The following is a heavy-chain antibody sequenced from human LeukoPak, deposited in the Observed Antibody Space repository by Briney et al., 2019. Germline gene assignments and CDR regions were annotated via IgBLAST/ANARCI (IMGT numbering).Heavy chain of an antibody. CDR1: GFTFSSYA. V-gene: IGHV3-23*01. J-gene: IGHJ3*02. Sequence: TGGSLRLSCAASGFTFSSYAMSWVRQAPGKGLEWVSAISGSGGSTYYADSVKGRFTISRDNSKNTLYLQMNSLRAEDTAVYYCAKDRIWFGEPFDIWGQGTMVTVSS. CDR2: ISGSGGST. D-gene: IGHD3-10*01. CDR3: AKDRIWFGEPFDI.